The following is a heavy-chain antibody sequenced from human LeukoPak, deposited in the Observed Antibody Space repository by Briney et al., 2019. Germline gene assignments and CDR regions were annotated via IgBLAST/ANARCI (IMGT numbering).Heavy chain of an antibody. J-gene: IGHJ4*02. V-gene: IGHV3-23*01. CDR1: GFTFSSYA. Sequence: GGSLRLSCAASGFTFSSYAMSWVRQAPGNGLEWVSAISGSGGSTYYADSVKGRFTISRDNSKNTLYLQMNSLRAEDTAVYYCAKARGYCSSTSCSKGGYFDYWGQGTLVTVSS. D-gene: IGHD2-2*01. CDR2: ISGSGGST. CDR3: AKARGYCSSTSCSKGGYFDY.